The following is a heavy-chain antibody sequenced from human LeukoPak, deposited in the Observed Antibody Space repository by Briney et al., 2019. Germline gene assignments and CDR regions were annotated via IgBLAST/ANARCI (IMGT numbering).Heavy chain of an antibody. CDR3: ARVTRYYYGMDV. CDR1: GYSFTSFD. CDR2: MNPNSGNT. Sequence: ASVKVSCKASGYSFTSFDISWVRQAAGQGLEWRGWMNPNSGNTGYAQKFKGRVSMTRDTSINKAYMELNSLTSEDTAVYYCARVTRYYYGMDVWGQGATVTVSS. J-gene: IGHJ6*02. V-gene: IGHV1-8*01. D-gene: IGHD1-14*01.